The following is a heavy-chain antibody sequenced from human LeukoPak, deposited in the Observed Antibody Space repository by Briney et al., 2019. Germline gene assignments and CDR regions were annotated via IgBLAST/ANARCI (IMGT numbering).Heavy chain of an antibody. CDR3: ARVRYTSGLYYFES. V-gene: IGHV7-4-1*02. CDR2: VNSNTGNP. D-gene: IGHD6-19*01. CDR1: GYTFISSG. Sequence: ASVKVSCKASGYTFISSGMSWVRQAPGQGLEWMGWVNSNTGNPTYAQGFTGRFVFSWDTSVSTAYLQISSLKAEDTAVYYCARVRYTSGLYYFESWGQGTLVTVSS. J-gene: IGHJ4*02.